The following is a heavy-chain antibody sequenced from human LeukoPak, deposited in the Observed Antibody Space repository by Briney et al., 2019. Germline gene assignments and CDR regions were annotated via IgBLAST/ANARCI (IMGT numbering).Heavy chain of an antibody. CDR1: GFTFSTYA. CDR3: AKAPLGRCTGAICYSFDY. D-gene: IGHD2-8*02. Sequence: GGSLRLSCAASGFTFSTYAMSWVRQAPGKGLEWVSAFSGSGGSTYYADSVKGRVTISRDNSKNTLYLQMNSLRAEDAAVYYCAKAPLGRCTGAICYSFDYWGQGTLVTVSS. J-gene: IGHJ4*02. V-gene: IGHV3-23*01. CDR2: FSGSGGST.